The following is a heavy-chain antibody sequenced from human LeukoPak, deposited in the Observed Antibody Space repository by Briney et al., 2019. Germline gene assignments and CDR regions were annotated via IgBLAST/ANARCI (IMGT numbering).Heavy chain of an antibody. V-gene: IGHV3-23*01. J-gene: IGHJ4*02. D-gene: IGHD3-10*01. CDR3: AKELTRHYYGSRKDY. CDR1: GFTFSSYA. CDR2: ISGSGGST. Sequence: GGSLRLSCAASGFTFSSYAMSWVRQAPGKGLEWVSAISGSGGSTYFADSVKGRFTISRDNSKNTLYLQMNSLRAEDTAVYYCAKELTRHYYGSRKDYWGQGTLVTVSS.